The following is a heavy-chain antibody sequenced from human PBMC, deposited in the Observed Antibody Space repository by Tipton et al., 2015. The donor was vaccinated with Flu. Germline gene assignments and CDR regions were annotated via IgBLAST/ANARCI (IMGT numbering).Heavy chain of an antibody. J-gene: IGHJ6*02. Sequence: SLRLSCAASGFTFSSYGMHWVRQAPGKGLEWVAVIWYDGSNKYYADSVKGRFTISRDNSKNTLYLQMNSLRAEDTAVYYCASAYSSSWWGYYYYGMDVWGQGTTVTVSS. CDR2: IWYDGSNK. CDR1: GFTFSSYG. D-gene: IGHD6-13*01. V-gene: IGHV3-33*01. CDR3: ASAYSSSWWGYYYYGMDV.